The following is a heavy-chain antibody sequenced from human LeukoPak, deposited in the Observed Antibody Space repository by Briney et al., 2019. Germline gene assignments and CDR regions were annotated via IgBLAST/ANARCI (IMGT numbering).Heavy chain of an antibody. Sequence: GGSLRLSCAASGFTFSSYEMNWVRQAPGKGLEWVSYISSSGSTLYYPASVKGRFTISRHNAKNSLYLQMNSLRAEDTAVYYCARVSSGSSSDHLGYWGQGTLVTVSS. CDR1: GFTFSSYE. D-gene: IGHD6-6*01. CDR2: ISSSGSTL. V-gene: IGHV3-48*03. J-gene: IGHJ4*02. CDR3: ARVSSGSSSDHLGY.